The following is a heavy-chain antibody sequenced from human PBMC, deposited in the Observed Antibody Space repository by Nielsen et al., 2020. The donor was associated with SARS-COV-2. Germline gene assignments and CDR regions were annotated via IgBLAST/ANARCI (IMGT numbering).Heavy chain of an antibody. D-gene: IGHD4-17*01. CDR3: AREEMGIYGDYFYYYYCMDV. CDR1: GYTFTGYY. J-gene: IGHJ6*02. CDR2: INPNSGGT. V-gene: IGHV1-2*06. Sequence: ASVKVSCKASGYTFTGYYMHWVRQAPGQGLEWMGRINPNSGGTNYAQKFQGRVTMTRDTSISTAYMELSRLRSDDTAVYYCAREEMGIYGDYFYYYYCMDVWGQGTTVTVSS.